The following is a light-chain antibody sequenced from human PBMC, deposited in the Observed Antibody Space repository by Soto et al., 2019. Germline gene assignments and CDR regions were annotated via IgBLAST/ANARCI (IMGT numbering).Light chain of an antibody. J-gene: IGKJ1*01. Sequence: EIVLTQSPGALSLSPGERGTLSCRASQSVNSSYLAWYQQKPGQAPRLLIYGASTRATGIPARFSGSGSGTVFTLTISSLQSEDLAVYYCQQSNKSPWTFGQGTKVEIX. CDR1: QSVNSSY. CDR2: GAS. V-gene: IGKV3-20*01. CDR3: QQSNKSPWT.